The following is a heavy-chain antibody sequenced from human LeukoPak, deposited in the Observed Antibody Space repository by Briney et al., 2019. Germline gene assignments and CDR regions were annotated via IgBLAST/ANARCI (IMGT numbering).Heavy chain of an antibody. CDR2: ISAYNGNT. J-gene: IGHJ5*02. D-gene: IGHD2-2*01. Sequence: ASVKVSCKASGYTLTSYGISWVRQAPGQGLEWMGWISAYNGNTNYAQKLQGRVTMTTDTSTSTAYMELRSLRSDVTAVYYCARVLEDIVVAPADPTLYNWFDPWGQGTLVTVSS. V-gene: IGHV1-18*01. CDR3: ARVLEDIVVAPADPTLYNWFDP. CDR1: GYTLTSYG.